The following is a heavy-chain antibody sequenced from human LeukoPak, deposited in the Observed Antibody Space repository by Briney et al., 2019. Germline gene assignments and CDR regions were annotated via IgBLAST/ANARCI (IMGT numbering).Heavy chain of an antibody. V-gene: IGHV4-4*07. J-gene: IGHJ4*02. CDR3: GREIPLVGATDY. D-gene: IGHD1-26*01. CDR2: IYTSGST. Sequence: SETLSRTCTVSGCSICSYYWSWIRQPPGQGLEGIGHIYTSGSTNYNPSLDSRVTTSVDTSKKQFSLLLSSVTAAATAVYYVGREIPLVGATDYGGQPSLVTVSS. CDR1: GCSICSYY.